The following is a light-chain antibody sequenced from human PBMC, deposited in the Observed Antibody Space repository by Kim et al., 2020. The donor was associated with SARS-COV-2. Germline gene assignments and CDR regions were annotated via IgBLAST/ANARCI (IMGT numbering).Light chain of an antibody. J-gene: IGLJ2*01. Sequence: ALGKTARITCGGNDIGGKNVHWYQQKPGQAPVLVIYRDTKRPSGIPERFSGSNSGNTATLTISRAQAGDEGDYFCQVWDSSTVSVLFGGGTQLTVL. CDR2: RDT. CDR3: QVWDSSTVSVL. V-gene: IGLV3-9*01. CDR1: DIGGKN.